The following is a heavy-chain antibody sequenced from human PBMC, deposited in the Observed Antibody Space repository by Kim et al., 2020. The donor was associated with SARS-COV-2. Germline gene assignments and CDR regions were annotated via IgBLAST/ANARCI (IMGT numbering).Heavy chain of an antibody. J-gene: IGHJ4*02. CDR3: ATLPGLLPPDY. CDR1: GFTVSSNY. CDR2: IYSGGST. D-gene: IGHD2-15*01. V-gene: IGHV3-66*02. Sequence: GGSLRLSCAASGFTVSSNYMSWVRQAPGKGLEWVSVIYSGGSTYYADSVKGRFTISRDNSKNTLYLQMNSLRAEDTAVYYCATLPGLLPPDYWGQGTLVTVSS.